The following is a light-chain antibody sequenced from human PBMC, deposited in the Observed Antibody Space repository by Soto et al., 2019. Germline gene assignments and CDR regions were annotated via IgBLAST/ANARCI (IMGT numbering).Light chain of an antibody. CDR2: DAS. CDR1: QSVSNC. CDR3: QQYGSSIT. V-gene: IGKV3-11*01. J-gene: IGKJ5*01. Sequence: ETVLTQSPATLSLSPGEGATLSCRASQSVSNCLVWFQHKPGQAPRLLIYDASKRATGIPARFSGSGSGTDFTLTISSLEPEDFAVYYCQQYGSSITFGQGTRLEIK.